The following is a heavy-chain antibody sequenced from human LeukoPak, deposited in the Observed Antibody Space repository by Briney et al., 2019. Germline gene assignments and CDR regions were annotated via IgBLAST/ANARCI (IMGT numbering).Heavy chain of an antibody. J-gene: IGHJ4*02. D-gene: IGHD3-22*01. Sequence: ASVKVSCKASLRTFSSYAISWVGQAGGQGGEGMGRFIPILGIANYAQKFQGRVTITADKSTSTAYMELSSLRSEDTAVYYCAREPPNYYDSSGFDYWGQGTLATVSS. CDR2: FIPILGIA. V-gene: IGHV1-69*04. CDR1: LRTFSSYA. CDR3: AREPPNYYDSSGFDY.